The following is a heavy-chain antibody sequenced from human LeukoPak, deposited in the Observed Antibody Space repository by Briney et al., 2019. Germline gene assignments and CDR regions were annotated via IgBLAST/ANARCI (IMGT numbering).Heavy chain of an antibody. CDR1: GFTFSSYA. V-gene: IGHV3-48*03. D-gene: IGHD3-22*01. Sequence: GGSLRLSCAASGFTFSSYAMSWVRQAPGKGLEWVSYISSSGSTIYYADSVKGRFTISRDNAKNSLYLQMNSLRAEATAVYYCARAPPPVYYCDSSGQDGVYWGQGTPVTVSS. CDR3: ARAPPPVYYCDSSGQDGVY. CDR2: ISSSGSTI. J-gene: IGHJ4*02.